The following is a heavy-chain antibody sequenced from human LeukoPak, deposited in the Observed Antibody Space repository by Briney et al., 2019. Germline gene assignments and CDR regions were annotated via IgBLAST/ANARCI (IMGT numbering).Heavy chain of an antibody. D-gene: IGHD2-15*01. J-gene: IGHJ6*04. CDR2: IYYSGST. V-gene: IGHV4-59*01. Sequence: SETLSLTCTVSGGSISSYYWSWIRQPPGKGLEWIGYIYYSGSTNYNPSLKSRVTISVDTSKSQFSLKLSSVTAADTAVYYCAGTLGGYCSGGSCHKDYYYGMDVWGKGTTVTVSS. CDR1: GGSISSYY. CDR3: AGTLGGYCSGGSCHKDYYYGMDV.